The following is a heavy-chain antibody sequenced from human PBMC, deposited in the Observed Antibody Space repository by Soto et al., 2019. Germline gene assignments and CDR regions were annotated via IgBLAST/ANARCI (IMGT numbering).Heavy chain of an antibody. Sequence: ASVKVSCKASGYTFPSYDSNWVRQDPGQGLEWMGWMNPNSGNTGYAQKFQGRVTMTRNTSISTAYMELSSLRSEDTAVYYCASRGGTPYYYMDVWGKGTTVTVSS. J-gene: IGHJ6*03. V-gene: IGHV1-8*01. CDR2: MNPNSGNT. CDR1: GYTFPSYD. CDR3: ASRGGTPYYYMDV. D-gene: IGHD2-15*01.